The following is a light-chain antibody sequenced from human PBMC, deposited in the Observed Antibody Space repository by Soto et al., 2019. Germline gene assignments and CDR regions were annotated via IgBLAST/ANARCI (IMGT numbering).Light chain of an antibody. J-gene: IGKJ1*01. CDR1: QGISNY. Sequence: DIQMTQSPSSLSASVRDRVTITCRASQGISNYLAWYQQKPGKVPKLLIYAASTLQSGFPSRFSGSGSGTDFTHTISSLQPEDVATYYCQKDNSAPRTFGQGTKVEIK. V-gene: IGKV1-27*01. CDR2: AAS. CDR3: QKDNSAPRT.